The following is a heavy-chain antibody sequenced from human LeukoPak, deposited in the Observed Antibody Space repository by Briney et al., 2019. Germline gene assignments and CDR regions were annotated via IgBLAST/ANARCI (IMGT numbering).Heavy chain of an antibody. CDR1: GYTFTSYA. Sequence: GASVKVSCKASGYTFTSYAMHWVRQAPGQRLEWMGWINAGNGNTKYSQKFQGRVTMTRNTSISTAYMELSSLRSDDTAVYYCARGGVLRFLEWLKKYYFDYWGQGTLVTVSS. V-gene: IGHV1-3*01. CDR3: ARGGVLRFLEWLKKYYFDY. CDR2: INAGNGNT. D-gene: IGHD3-3*01. J-gene: IGHJ4*02.